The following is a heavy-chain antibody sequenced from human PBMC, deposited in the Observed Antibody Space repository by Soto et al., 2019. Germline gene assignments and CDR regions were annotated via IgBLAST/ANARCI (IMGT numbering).Heavy chain of an antibody. J-gene: IGHJ3*01. V-gene: IGHV3-23*01. D-gene: IGHD2-15*01. CDR1: GFTFSSYA. CDR2: LTGSGGTT. Sequence: EVQLLESGGGLVQPGGSLRLSCAASGFTFSSYAMSWVRQAPGKGLEWVSALTGSGGTTYYADSVKGRFTISRDNSKNTVYLQMNSLRAEDTAVYYCAKGGDEVVATHKDAFDVWGHGTMVIVSS. CDR3: AKGGDEVVATHKDAFDV.